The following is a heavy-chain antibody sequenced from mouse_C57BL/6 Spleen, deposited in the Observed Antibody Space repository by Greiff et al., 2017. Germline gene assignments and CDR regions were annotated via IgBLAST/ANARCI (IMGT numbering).Heavy chain of an antibody. CDR1: GFNIKNTY. CDR3: ARDSSGYSAGWAY. D-gene: IGHD3-2*02. Sequence: VQLQQSVAELVRPGASVKLSCTASGFNIKNTYMHWVKQRPEQGLEWIGRIDPANGNTKYAPKFQGKATINAYTSSSTAYLQLSSLTSEDTAIYYCARDSSGYSAGWAYWGQGTLVTVSA. V-gene: IGHV14-3*01. CDR2: IDPANGNT. J-gene: IGHJ3*01.